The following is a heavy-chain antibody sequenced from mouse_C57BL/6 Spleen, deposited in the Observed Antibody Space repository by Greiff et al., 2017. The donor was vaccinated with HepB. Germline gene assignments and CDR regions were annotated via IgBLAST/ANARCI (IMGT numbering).Heavy chain of an antibody. CDR3: ARREIYYDYDGPDWYFDV. CDR2: IDPNSGGT. J-gene: IGHJ1*03. Sequence: QVQLKQPGAELVKPGASVKLSCKASGYTFTSYWMHWVKQRPGRGLEWIGRIDPNSGGTKYNEKFKSKATLTVDKPSSTAYMQLSSLTSEDSAVYYCARREIYYDYDGPDWYFDVWGTGTTVTVSS. CDR1: GYTFTSYW. D-gene: IGHD2-4*01. V-gene: IGHV1-72*01.